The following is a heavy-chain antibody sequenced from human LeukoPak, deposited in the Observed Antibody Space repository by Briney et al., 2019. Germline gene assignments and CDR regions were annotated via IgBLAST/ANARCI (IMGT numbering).Heavy chain of an antibody. J-gene: IGHJ4*02. D-gene: IGHD6-13*01. V-gene: IGHV1-2*02. CDR2: INPNSGGT. CDR1: EYTFTGYY. Sequence: ASVKVSFKASEYTFTGYYMHWVRQAPGQGHEWMGWINPNSGGTNFAQKFQGRVTMTRDTSINTAYMELNRLRSDDTAVYYCARGLDRQQLAPFDFWGQGTLVTVSS. CDR3: ARGLDRQQLAPFDF.